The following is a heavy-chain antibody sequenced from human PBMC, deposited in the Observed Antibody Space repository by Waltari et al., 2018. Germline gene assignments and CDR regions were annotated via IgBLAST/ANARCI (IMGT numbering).Heavy chain of an antibody. J-gene: IGHJ4*02. CDR2: IIPIFGTA. V-gene: IGHV1-69*01. D-gene: IGHD3-22*01. CDR1: GGTFSSYA. Sequence: QVQLVQSGAEVKKPGSSVKVSCKASGGTFSSYAISWVRQAPGQGLEWMGGIIPIFGTANYAQKFQGRVTITADESTSTAYMELSSLRSEDTAVYYCASLVYYYDSSGYYEQASLDYWGQGTLVTVSS. CDR3: ASLVYYYDSSGYYEQASLDY.